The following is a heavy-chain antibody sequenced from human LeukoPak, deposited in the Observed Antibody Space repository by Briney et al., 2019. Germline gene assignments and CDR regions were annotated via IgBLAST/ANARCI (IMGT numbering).Heavy chain of an antibody. CDR2: IRYDGSNK. D-gene: IGHD3-10*01. Sequence: QTGGSLRLSCAASGFTFSSYGMHWVRQAPGKGLEWVAFIRYDGSNKYYADSVKGRFTISRDNSKNTLYLQMNSLRAEDTAVYYCAKGGPHYGSGSYYAFDYWGQGTLVTVSS. J-gene: IGHJ4*02. CDR1: GFTFSSYG. V-gene: IGHV3-30*02. CDR3: AKGGPHYGSGSYYAFDY.